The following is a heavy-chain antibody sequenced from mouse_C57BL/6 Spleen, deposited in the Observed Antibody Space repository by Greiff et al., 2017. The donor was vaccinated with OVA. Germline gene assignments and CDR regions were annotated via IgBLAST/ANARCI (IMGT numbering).Heavy chain of an antibody. CDR3: ARTTVVATDY. CDR1: SYAFSSSW. CDR2: IYPGDGDT. V-gene: IGHV1-82*01. J-gene: IGHJ2*01. Sequence: VKLMESGPELVKPGASVKISCKASSYAFSSSWMNWVKQRPGKGLEWIGRIYPGDGDTNYNGKFKGKATLTADKSSSTAYMQLSSLTSEDSAVYFCARTTVVATDYWGQGTTLTVSS. D-gene: IGHD1-1*01.